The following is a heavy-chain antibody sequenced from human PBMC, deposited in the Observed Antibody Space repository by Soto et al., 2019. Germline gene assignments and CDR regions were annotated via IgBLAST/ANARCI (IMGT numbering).Heavy chain of an antibody. CDR3: ASRHSRPYFDY. Sequence: PSETLSLTCTVSGGSISSGDYYWSWIRQPPGKGLEWIGSIYYSGSTYYNPSLKSRVTISVDTSKNQFSLKLNSVTAADTAVYYCASRHSRPYFDYWGQGTLVTVSS. CDR2: IYYSGST. D-gene: IGHD2-21*01. J-gene: IGHJ4*02. CDR1: GGSISSGDYY. V-gene: IGHV4-30-4*01.